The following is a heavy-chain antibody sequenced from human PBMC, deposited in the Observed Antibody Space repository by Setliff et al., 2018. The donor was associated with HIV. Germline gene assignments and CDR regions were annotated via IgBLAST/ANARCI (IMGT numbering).Heavy chain of an antibody. J-gene: IGHJ5*02. Sequence: ASVKVSCKASGNSFTSYGINWVRQAPGQGLEWMGWISSYNGNTNYAQMLQGRVTMTTDTSTGTAYMELKSLRSDDTAVYYCALPYCSGGNCWSSASLPPAGWFDPWGQGTLVTVSS. V-gene: IGHV1-18*01. CDR2: ISSYNGNT. CDR3: ALPYCSGGNCWSSASLPPAGWFDP. CDR1: GNSFTSYG. D-gene: IGHD2-15*01.